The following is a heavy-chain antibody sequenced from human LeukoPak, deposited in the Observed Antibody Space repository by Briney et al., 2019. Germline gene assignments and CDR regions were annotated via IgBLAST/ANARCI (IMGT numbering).Heavy chain of an antibody. D-gene: IGHD3-10*01. V-gene: IGHV3-23*01. CDR2: ISGSGGST. CDR1: GFIFSSYS. CDR3: ATRITMVRGVISNY. J-gene: IGHJ4*02. Sequence: GGSLRLSCAASGFIFSSYSMNWVRQAPGKGLEWVSAISGSGGSTYYADSVKGRFTISRDNSKNTLYLQMNSLRAEDTAVYYCATRITMVRGVISNYWGQGTLVTVSS.